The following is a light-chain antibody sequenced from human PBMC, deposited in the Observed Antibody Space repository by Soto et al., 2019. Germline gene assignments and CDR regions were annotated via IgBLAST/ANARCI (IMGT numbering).Light chain of an antibody. Sequence: EIVLTQSPGTLSLSPGDRATLSCRASQSVTGSYLAWYQHKPGQAPSLLIYGASSRATGIPSRFSGSGSGTDFTLTISGLEPEDFAVYYCQQYGTSPRSFGQGTKVEIK. J-gene: IGKJ1*01. CDR2: GAS. CDR3: QQYGTSPRS. V-gene: IGKV3-20*01. CDR1: QSVTGSY.